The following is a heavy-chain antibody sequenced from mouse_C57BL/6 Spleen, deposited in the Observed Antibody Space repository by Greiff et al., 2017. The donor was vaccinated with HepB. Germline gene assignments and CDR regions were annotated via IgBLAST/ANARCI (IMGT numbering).Heavy chain of an antibody. Sequence: QVQLQQPGAELVKPGASVKLSCKASGYTFTSYWMQWVKQRPGQGLEWIGEIDPSDSYTNYNQKFKGKATLTVDTSSSTAYMQLSSLTSEDSAVYYCARGIITTVVATGDYRGQGTTLTVSS. CDR3: ARGIITTVVATGDY. D-gene: IGHD1-1*01. CDR2: IDPSDSYT. J-gene: IGHJ2*01. CDR1: GYTFTSYW. V-gene: IGHV1-50*01.